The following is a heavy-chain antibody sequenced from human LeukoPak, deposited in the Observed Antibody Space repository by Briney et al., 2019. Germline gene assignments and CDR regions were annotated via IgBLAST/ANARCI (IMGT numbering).Heavy chain of an antibody. J-gene: IGHJ4*02. D-gene: IGHD3-22*01. CDR2: IKQDGSEK. CDR3: ARDVTYYYDSSGYGNDY. CDR1: GFTFSSYW. V-gene: IGHV3-7*01. Sequence: GGSLRLSCAASGFTFSSYWMSWVRQAPGKGLEWVANIKQDGSEKYYVDSVKGRFTISRDNAKNSLYLQMNSLRAEDTAVYYCARDVTYYYDSSGYGNDYWGQGTLATVSS.